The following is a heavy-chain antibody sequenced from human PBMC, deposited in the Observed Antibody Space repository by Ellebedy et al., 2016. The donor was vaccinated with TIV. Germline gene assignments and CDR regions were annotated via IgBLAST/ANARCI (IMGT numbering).Heavy chain of an antibody. CDR2: IIPIFGTA. CDR3: ARVEEGNRGGYANYYYYLDV. CDR1: GGTFSSYA. J-gene: IGHJ6*03. V-gene: IGHV1-69*13. D-gene: IGHD2-2*01. Sequence: SVKVSCXASGGTFSSYAISWVRQAPGQGLEWMGGIIPIFGTANYAQKFQGRVTITADESTSTAYMELRSLRSEDTAVYYCARVEEGNRGGYANYYYYLDVWGKGTTVTVSS.